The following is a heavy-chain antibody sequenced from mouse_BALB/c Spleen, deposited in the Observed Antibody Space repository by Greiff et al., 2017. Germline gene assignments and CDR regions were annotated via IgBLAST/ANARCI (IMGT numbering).Heavy chain of an antibody. J-gene: IGHJ3*01. Sequence: VQLKESGAELVKPGASVKLSCTASGFNIKDTYMHWVKQRPEQGLEWIGRIDPANGNTKYDPKFQGKATITADTSSNTAYLQLSSLTSEDTAVYYCASTGTGGWFAYWGQGTLVTVSA. CDR2: IDPANGNT. V-gene: IGHV14-3*02. D-gene: IGHD4-1*02. CDR1: GFNIKDTY. CDR3: ASTGTGGWFAY.